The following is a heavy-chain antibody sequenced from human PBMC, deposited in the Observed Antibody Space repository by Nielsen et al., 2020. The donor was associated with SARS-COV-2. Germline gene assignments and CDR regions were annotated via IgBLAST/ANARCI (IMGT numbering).Heavy chain of an antibody. V-gene: IGHV1-69*05. J-gene: IGHJ6*02. D-gene: IGHD6-13*01. CDR2: IIPIFGTA. Sequence: SVKVSCKASGGTFSSYAISWVRQAPGQGLEWMGGIIPIFGTANYAQKFQGRVTMTRDTSTSTVYMELSSLRSEDTAVYYCAREVSSSWYGMNVWGQGTTVTVSS. CDR3: AREVSSSWYGMNV. CDR1: GGTFSSYA.